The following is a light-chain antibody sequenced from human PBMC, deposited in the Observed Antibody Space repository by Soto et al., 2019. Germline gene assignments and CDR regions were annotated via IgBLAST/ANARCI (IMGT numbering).Light chain of an antibody. Sequence: QSALTQPASVSGSPGQSITIPCTGTSDDIGIYNYVSWYQHHPGTAPKLIISEVSDRPSGVSNRFSGSKSGNTASLTISGLQAEDEADYYCSSYTRSSTYVFGTGTKLTVL. J-gene: IGLJ1*01. CDR3: SSYTRSSTYV. CDR2: EVS. V-gene: IGLV2-14*01. CDR1: SDDIGIYNY.